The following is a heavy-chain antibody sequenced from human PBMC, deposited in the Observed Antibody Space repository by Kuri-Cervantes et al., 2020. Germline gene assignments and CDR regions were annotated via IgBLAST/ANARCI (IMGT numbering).Heavy chain of an antibody. CDR1: GGSISSGSYY. Sequence: SETLSLTCTVSGGSISSGSYYWSWIRQPAGKGLEWIGRIYTSGSTNYNPSLKSRVTISVDTSKNQFSLKLSSVTAADTAVYYCAVGSSSWYAFFDYWGQGTLVTVSS. J-gene: IGHJ4*02. V-gene: IGHV4-61*02. CDR3: AVGSSSWYAFFDY. D-gene: IGHD6-13*01. CDR2: IYTSGST.